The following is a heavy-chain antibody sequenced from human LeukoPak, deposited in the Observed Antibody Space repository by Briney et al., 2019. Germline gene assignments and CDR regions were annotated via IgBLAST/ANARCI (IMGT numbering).Heavy chain of an antibody. J-gene: IGHJ5*02. CDR3: ARAEPLWFGELLYGNWFDP. Sequence: ASVKVSCKASGYTFTGYYMHWVRQAPGQGLEWMGWINPNNGGTNYAQKFQGRVTMTRDTSISTAYMELSRLRSDDTAVYYCARAEPLWFGELLYGNWFDPWGQGTLVTVSS. CDR2: INPNNGGT. CDR1: GYTFTGYY. D-gene: IGHD3-10*01. V-gene: IGHV1-2*02.